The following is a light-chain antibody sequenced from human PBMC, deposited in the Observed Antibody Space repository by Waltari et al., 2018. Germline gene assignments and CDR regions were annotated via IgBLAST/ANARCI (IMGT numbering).Light chain of an antibody. CDR1: SSDVGNYNL. CDR3: CSYARLCIYV. CDR2: EVT. J-gene: IGLJ1*01. Sequence: QSGLTQPASVSGSPGQSITISCTGASSDVGNYNLVSWYQQYPGKAPKLMVYEVTERPSGVSARCSCSKSGNTASLSIFGLQSEDEADYYCCSYARLCIYVFGTGTKVTVL. V-gene: IGLV2-23*02.